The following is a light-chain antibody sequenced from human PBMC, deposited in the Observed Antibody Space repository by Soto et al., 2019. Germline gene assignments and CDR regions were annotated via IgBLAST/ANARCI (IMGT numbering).Light chain of an antibody. CDR2: GAS. Sequence: EIVLTQSPGTLSLSPGERATLSCRASQSVNNKYLAWYQQKPGQAPRLLIYGASSRATGIPDRFSGSGSGTDFTLTISRLEPEDFAVYYCQQYGSSPTFGQGTRLEIK. J-gene: IGKJ5*01. CDR3: QQYGSSPT. V-gene: IGKV3-20*01. CDR1: QSVNNKY.